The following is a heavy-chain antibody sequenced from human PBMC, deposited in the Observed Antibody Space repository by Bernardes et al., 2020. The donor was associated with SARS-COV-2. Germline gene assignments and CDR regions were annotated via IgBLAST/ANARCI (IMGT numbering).Heavy chain of an antibody. CDR2: IDPGDSET. V-gene: IGHV5-51*01. CDR3: ARQLTGGSCSGGNCYLDLDY. Sequence: GESLKISCKGSGYSFTTYWIGWVRQMPRKGLEWMEIIDPGDSETRYSPSFQGQVTISADKSISTAYLQWSSLKASDSAMYYCARQLTGGSCSGGNCYLDLDYWGQGTLVTVSS. D-gene: IGHD2-15*01. J-gene: IGHJ4*02. CDR1: GYSFTTYW.